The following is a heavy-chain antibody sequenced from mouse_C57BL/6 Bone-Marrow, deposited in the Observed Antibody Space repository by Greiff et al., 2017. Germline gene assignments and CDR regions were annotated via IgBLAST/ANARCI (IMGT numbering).Heavy chain of an antibody. CDR3: ASGYGSSYVWFAY. CDR2: ISSGGSYT. Sequence: EVKLVESGGDLVKPGGSLKLSCAASGFTFSSYGMSWVRQTPDKRLEWVATISSGGSYTYYPDSVKGRFTISRDNAKNTLYLQMSSLKSEDTAIYYCASGYGSSYVWFAYWGQGTLVTVSA. J-gene: IGHJ3*01. V-gene: IGHV5-6*02. CDR1: GFTFSSYG. D-gene: IGHD1-1*01.